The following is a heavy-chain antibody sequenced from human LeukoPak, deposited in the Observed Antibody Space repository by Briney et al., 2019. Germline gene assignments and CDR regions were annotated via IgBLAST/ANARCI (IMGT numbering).Heavy chain of an antibody. CDR1: GYSISSGYY. Sequence: SETLSLTCTVSGYSISSGYYWGWIRQPPGKGLEWIGSIYNSGSTYYNPSLKSRVTISVDTSKNQFSLKLSSVTAADTAVYYCAREGPTSFSDYWGQGTLVTVSS. CDR2: IYNSGST. D-gene: IGHD1-1*01. CDR3: AREGPTSFSDY. J-gene: IGHJ4*02. V-gene: IGHV4-38-2*02.